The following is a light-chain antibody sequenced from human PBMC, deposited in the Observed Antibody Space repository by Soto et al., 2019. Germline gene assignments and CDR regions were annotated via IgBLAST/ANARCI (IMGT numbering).Light chain of an antibody. Sequence: QSALTQSPSASGSPGQSVTISCTGTSSDIGGYNSVSWYQQHPGKAPKVMIYDVTKRPSGVPDRFSGSKSGNTASLTVSALQAEDEADYYCSSYTDRKHLGFGTGTKLTVL. CDR2: DVT. J-gene: IGLJ1*01. CDR1: SSDIGGYNS. V-gene: IGLV2-8*01. CDR3: SSYTDRKHLG.